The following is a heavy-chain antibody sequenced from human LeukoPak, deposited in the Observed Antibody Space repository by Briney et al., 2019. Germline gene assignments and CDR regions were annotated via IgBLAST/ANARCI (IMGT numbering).Heavy chain of an antibody. D-gene: IGHD6-19*01. CDR2: IYTSGVT. J-gene: IGHJ6*03. Sequence: SETLSLTCTVSGGSMSSFYWDWIRQPAGKGLQWIGRIYTSGVTNYNPSLKSRVIMSVDTSKNQFSLKLSSVTAADTAVYYCARQRGSSGWPNYYYYYMDVWGKGTTVTVSS. CDR3: ARQRGSSGWPNYYYYYMDV. V-gene: IGHV4-4*07. CDR1: GGSMSSFY.